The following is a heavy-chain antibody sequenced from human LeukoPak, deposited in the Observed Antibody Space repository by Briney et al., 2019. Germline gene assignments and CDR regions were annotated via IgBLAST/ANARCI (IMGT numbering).Heavy chain of an antibody. Sequence: GGSLRLSCAASGFTFSNAWMSWVRQAPGKGLEWVGRKSKTDGGTTDYAATGKGRFTISRDETKKRLNGKMKSLKTEDTAVYYCTTDRGPPYCGGDCSDYWGQGTLVTVSS. J-gene: IGHJ4*02. CDR3: TTDRGPPYCGGDCSDY. CDR2: KSKTDGGTT. D-gene: IGHD2-21*01. CDR1: GFTFSNAW. V-gene: IGHV3-15*01.